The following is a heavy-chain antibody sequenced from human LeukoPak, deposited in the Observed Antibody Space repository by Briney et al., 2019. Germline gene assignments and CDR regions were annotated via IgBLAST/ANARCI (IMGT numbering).Heavy chain of an antibody. D-gene: IGHD3-22*01. V-gene: IGHV3-21*01. Sequence: GGSLRLSCAASGFTFSSYSMNWVRQAPGKGLGWVSSISSSSSYIYYADSVKGRFTISRDNAKNSLYLQMNSLRAEDTAVYYCARDSYYDSSGVNWFDPWGQGTLVTVSS. CDR2: ISSSSSYI. CDR1: GFTFSSYS. J-gene: IGHJ5*02. CDR3: ARDSYYDSSGVNWFDP.